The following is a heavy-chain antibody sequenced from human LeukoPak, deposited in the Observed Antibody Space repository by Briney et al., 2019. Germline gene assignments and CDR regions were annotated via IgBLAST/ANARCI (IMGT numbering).Heavy chain of an antibody. CDR2: MNPDSGNT. V-gene: IGHV1-8*01. CDR1: GYTFTIYD. Sequence: ASVTVSFTASGYTFTIYDINWVRQAPGQGLEWMGWMNPDSGNTGYARKFQGRVTMTRNTSISTAYMELSSLRSEDTAVYYCARANSVVGGYPPYYYYGMDVWGQGTTVTVSS. CDR3: ARANSVVGGYPPYYYYGMDV. D-gene: IGHD3-16*01. J-gene: IGHJ6*02.